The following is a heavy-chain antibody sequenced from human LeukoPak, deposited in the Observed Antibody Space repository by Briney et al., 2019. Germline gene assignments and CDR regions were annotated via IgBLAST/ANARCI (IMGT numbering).Heavy chain of an antibody. V-gene: IGHV1-2*02. Sequence: ASVKVSCKASGYTFTSYYMHWVRQAPGQGLEWMGWINPNSGGTNYAQKFQGRVTMTRDTSISTAYMELSRLRSDDTAVYYCARDPENYYDRHFDYWGQGTLVTVSS. CDR2: INPNSGGT. J-gene: IGHJ4*02. CDR3: ARDPENYYDRHFDY. CDR1: GYTFTSYY. D-gene: IGHD3-22*01.